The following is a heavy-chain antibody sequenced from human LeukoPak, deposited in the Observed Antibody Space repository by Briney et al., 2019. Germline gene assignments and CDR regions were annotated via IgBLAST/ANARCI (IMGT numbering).Heavy chain of an antibody. J-gene: IGHJ4*02. CDR3: ARSMVRGVTTTDY. CDR2: IYYSGST. V-gene: IGHV4-39*01. Sequence: SETLSLTCTVSGGSISSSSYYWGWIRQPPGKGLEWIGSIYYSGSTYYNPSLKSRVTISVDTSKNQLSLKLSSVTAADTAVYYCARSMVRGVTTTDYWGQGTLVTVSS. D-gene: IGHD3-10*01. CDR1: GGSISSSSYY.